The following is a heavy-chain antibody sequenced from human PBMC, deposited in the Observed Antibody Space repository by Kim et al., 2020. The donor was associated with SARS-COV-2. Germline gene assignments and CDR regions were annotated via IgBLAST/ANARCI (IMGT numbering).Heavy chain of an antibody. V-gene: IGHV4-39*01. D-gene: IGHD3-10*01. CDR1: GGSISSSSYY. Sequence: SETLSLTCTVSGGSISSSSYYWGWIRQPPGKGLEWIGSIYYSGSTYYNPSLKSRVTISVDTSKNQFSLKLSSVTAADTAVYYCASPLQYYYGSGSHAPFDPWGQGTLVTVSS. CDR3: ASPLQYYYGSGSHAPFDP. CDR2: IYYSGST. J-gene: IGHJ5*02.